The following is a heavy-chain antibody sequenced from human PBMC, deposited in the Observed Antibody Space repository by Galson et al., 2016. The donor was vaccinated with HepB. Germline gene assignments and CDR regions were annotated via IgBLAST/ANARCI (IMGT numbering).Heavy chain of an antibody. V-gene: IGHV3-53*01. J-gene: IGHJ4*02. D-gene: IGHD1-26*01. CDR1: GFTVSDNH. CDR2: IFGRGNT. CDR3: AKDYSGSYPIYYFDY. Sequence: SLRLSCAAAGFTVSDNHVTWIRQAPGKGLECVSVIFGRGNTYYADSVEGRFTISRDNSKNTLYLQMNSLRAEDTAVYFCAKDYSGSYPIYYFDYWGQGTLVTVSS.